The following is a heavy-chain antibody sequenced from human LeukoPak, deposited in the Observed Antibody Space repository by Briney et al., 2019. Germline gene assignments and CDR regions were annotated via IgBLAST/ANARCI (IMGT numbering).Heavy chain of an antibody. D-gene: IGHD2-2*01. CDR3: ARGRYCTSTSCSHFDY. CDR2: IYPGDSDT. CDR1: GYSFTSYW. J-gene: IGHJ4*02. V-gene: IGHV5-51*01. Sequence: HGESLKISCKGSGYSFTSYWIGWVRQMPGRGLEWMGIIYPGDSDTRYSPSFQGQVTISGDRSISTAYLQWSSLKASDTAMYYCARGRYCTSTSCSHFDYWGQGTLVTVSS.